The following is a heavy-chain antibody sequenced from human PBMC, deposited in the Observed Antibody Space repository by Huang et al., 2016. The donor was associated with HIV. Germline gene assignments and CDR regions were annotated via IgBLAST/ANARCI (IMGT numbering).Heavy chain of an antibody. CDR3: ARWGPTFGGTNGFDI. J-gene: IGHJ3*02. D-gene: IGHD3-16*01. CDR1: GGSISSGSYY. V-gene: IGHV4-61*09. Sequence: QVQLQQSGPGLVKPSQTLSLTCTVSGGSISSGSYYWSWIRQPAGKGLEWLGHTDVSGGTNYHHALRSRITMSLDTSKNQVYLGRTSVTAADAAVYYCARWGPTFGGTNGFDIWGQGKMVTVSS. CDR2: TDVSGGT.